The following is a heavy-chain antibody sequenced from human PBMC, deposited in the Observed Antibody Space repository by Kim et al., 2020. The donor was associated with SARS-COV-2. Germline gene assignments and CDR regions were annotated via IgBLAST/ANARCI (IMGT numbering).Heavy chain of an antibody. CDR3: ARTCPYHLGYCSSTSCYTSYCFDP. D-gene: IGHD2-2*02. CDR1: GGSFSGYY. J-gene: IGHJ5*02. CDR2: INHSGST. Sequence: SETLSLTCAVYGGSFSGYYWSWIRQPPGKGLEWVGEINHSGSTNYNPSLKSRVTISVDTSKNQFSLKLSSVTAADTAVYYCARTCPYHLGYCSSTSCYTSYCFDPWGQGTLVTVSS. V-gene: IGHV4-34*01.